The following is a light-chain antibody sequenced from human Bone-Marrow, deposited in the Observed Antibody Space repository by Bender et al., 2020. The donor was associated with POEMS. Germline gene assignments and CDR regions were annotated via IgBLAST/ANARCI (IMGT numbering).Light chain of an antibody. V-gene: IGLV3-1*01. CDR1: KLGDKY. J-gene: IGLJ2*01. CDR3: QSWDGNTLV. CDR2: QDV. Sequence: SFELTQPPSVSVLPGQTASITCSGDKLGDKYACWYQQKPGQSPALLIFQDVRRRSGIPERFSGSNSGNTATLTISGTQAMDEADYYCQSWDGNTLVFGGGTKLTVL.